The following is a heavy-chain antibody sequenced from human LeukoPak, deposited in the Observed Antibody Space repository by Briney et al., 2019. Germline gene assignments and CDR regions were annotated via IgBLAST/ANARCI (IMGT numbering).Heavy chain of an antibody. CDR1: GFTFSSYS. D-gene: IGHD1-26*01. Sequence: PGGSLRLSCAASGFTFSSYSMNWVRQAPGKGLEWVSSISSSSSYIYYADSVKGRFTTSRDNAKNSLYLQMNSLRAEDTAVYYCARDPIVGAYYFDYWGQGTLVTVSS. J-gene: IGHJ4*02. V-gene: IGHV3-21*01. CDR3: ARDPIVGAYYFDY. CDR2: ISSSSSYI.